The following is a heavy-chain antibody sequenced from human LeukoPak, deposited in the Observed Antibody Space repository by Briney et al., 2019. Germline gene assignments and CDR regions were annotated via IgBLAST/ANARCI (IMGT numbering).Heavy chain of an antibody. Sequence: GGSLRPSGAASGNYWMHWVRQPPGKGLVWVSHINSDGSWTGYADSVKGRFTISRDNSKNTLYLQMNSLRAEDTAIYYCVSAHGVDWSPFDPWGQGTLVTVSS. CDR2: INSDGSWT. V-gene: IGHV3-74*01. CDR1: GNYW. D-gene: IGHD3-9*01. CDR3: VSAHGVDWSPFDP. J-gene: IGHJ5*02.